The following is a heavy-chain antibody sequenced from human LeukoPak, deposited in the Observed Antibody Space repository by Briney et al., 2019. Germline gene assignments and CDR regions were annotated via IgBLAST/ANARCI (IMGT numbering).Heavy chain of an antibody. CDR2: ISAYNGNT. J-gene: IGHJ4*02. Sequence: ASVTVSCKASGYTFTSYGISWVRQAPGQGLEWMGWISAYNGNTNYAQKLQGRVTITTDTSTSTAYMELRSLRSDDTAVYYCARDCSGGSCLLRVYWGQGTLVTVSS. V-gene: IGHV1-18*01. D-gene: IGHD2-15*01. CDR1: GYTFTSYG. CDR3: ARDCSGGSCLLRVY.